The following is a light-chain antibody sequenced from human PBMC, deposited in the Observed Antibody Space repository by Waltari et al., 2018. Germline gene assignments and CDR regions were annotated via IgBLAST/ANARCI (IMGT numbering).Light chain of an antibody. V-gene: IGKV1-39*01. CDR1: QSISSY. Sequence: DIQMTQSPSSLSASVGDRVTITCRASQSISSYLNWYQQKQGKAPKLLIYAASSLQSGVPSRFSGSGSGTDFTLTISSLQPEDFATYYCQQSYSTLVTFGQGTKVEIK. CDR2: AAS. CDR3: QQSYSTLVT. J-gene: IGKJ1*01.